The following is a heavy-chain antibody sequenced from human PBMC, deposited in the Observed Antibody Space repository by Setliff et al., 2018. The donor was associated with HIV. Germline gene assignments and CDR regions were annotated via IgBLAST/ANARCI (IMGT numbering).Heavy chain of an antibody. V-gene: IGHV4-59*01. J-gene: IGHJ4*02. CDR2: IYYSGPT. D-gene: IGHD3-22*01. Sequence: SETLSLTCTVSGSLTSYYWSWIRQSPGKGLEWIGYIYYSGPTNYNPSLKSRVTISVDASRNQLYLKLSSVTAADTAVYYCARLHYDSRGYYHPYWGQGALVTVSS. CDR1: GSLTSYY. CDR3: ARLHYDSRGYYHPY.